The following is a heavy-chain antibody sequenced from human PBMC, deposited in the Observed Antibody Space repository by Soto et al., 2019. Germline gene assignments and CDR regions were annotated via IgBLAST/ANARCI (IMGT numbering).Heavy chain of an antibody. D-gene: IGHD6-13*01. CDR1: GFTFSSYG. CDR3: ARDIAAAGTSYYYYGMDV. CDR2: IWYDGSNK. J-gene: IGHJ6*02. V-gene: IGHV3-33*01. Sequence: GGSLRLSCAASGFTFSSYGMHWVHPATGKGLEWVAVIWYDGSNKYYADSVKGRFTISRDNSKNTLYLQMNSLRAEDTAVYYCARDIAAAGTSYYYYGMDVWGQGTTVTVSS.